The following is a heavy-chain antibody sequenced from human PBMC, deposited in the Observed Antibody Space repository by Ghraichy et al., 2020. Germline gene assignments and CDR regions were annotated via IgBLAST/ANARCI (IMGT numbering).Heavy chain of an antibody. D-gene: IGHD2-2*01. CDR1: GYTFTSYG. CDR3: ARDRLLIVVVPAASGNYFDY. CDR2: ISAYNGNT. Sequence: ASVKVSCKASGYTFTSYGISWVRQAPGQGLEWMGWISAYNGNTNYAQKLQGRVTMTTDTSTSTAYMELRSLRSDDTAVYYCARDRLLIVVVPAASGNYFDYWGQGTLVTVSS. J-gene: IGHJ4*02. V-gene: IGHV1-18*01.